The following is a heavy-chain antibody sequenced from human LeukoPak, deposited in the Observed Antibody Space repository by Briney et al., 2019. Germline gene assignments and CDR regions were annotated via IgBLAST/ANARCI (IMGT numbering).Heavy chain of an antibody. J-gene: IGHJ4*02. Sequence: GGSLRLSCAASGFTFSSYTMNWVRQAPGKGLEWVSSIDSTSGYIYYADSVKGRFTISRDNAKNSVYLQMNSLRAEDTAVYYCAGGTMATIRFDYWGQGTLVTVSS. D-gene: IGHD5-24*01. CDR1: GFTFSSYT. V-gene: IGHV3-21*01. CDR2: IDSTSGYI. CDR3: AGGTMATIRFDY.